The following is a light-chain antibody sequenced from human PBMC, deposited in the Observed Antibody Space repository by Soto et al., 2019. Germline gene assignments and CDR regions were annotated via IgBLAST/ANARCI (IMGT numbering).Light chain of an antibody. V-gene: IGLV1-44*01. J-gene: IGLJ1*01. CDR2: SNN. Sequence: QSVLTQPPSASGTPGQRVTISCSGSSSNIGSNTVNWYQQPPGTAPKLLIYSNNQRPSGVPDRFSGSKSGTSASLAISGLQSEDEADYYCAAWDDSLNGRVFGTGTKGTVL. CDR1: SSNIGSNT. CDR3: AAWDDSLNGRV.